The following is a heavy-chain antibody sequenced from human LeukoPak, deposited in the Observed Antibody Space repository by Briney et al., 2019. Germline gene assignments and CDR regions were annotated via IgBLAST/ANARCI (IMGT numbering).Heavy chain of an antibody. CDR3: ARDATLEYSSSWQDTQRNPLSDY. CDR2: INHSGST. J-gene: IGHJ4*02. D-gene: IGHD6-13*01. Sequence: SETLSLTCAVYGGSFSGYYWSWIRQPPGKGLEWIGEINHSGSTNYNPSLKSRVTISVDTSKNQFSLKLSSVTAADTAVYYCARDATLEYSSSWQDTQRNPLSDYWGQGTLVTVSS. V-gene: IGHV4-34*01. CDR1: GGSFSGYY.